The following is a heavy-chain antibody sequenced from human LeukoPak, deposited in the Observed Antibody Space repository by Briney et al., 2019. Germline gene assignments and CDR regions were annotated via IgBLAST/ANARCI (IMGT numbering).Heavy chain of an antibody. V-gene: IGHV3-30*02. D-gene: IGHD1-26*01. CDR2: IRYHGSDK. CDR3: ARLRGLYSDTNRYQTALDC. J-gene: IGHJ4*02. CDR1: GFTFSGSG. Sequence: GESLRLSCAASGFTFSGSGMHWVRQAPGKGLEWVAFIRYHGSDKYYADSVKGRFTISRDNAKNSLYVQMNSLRAEDTAVYYCARLRGLYSDTNRYQTALDCWGQGTLVTVSS.